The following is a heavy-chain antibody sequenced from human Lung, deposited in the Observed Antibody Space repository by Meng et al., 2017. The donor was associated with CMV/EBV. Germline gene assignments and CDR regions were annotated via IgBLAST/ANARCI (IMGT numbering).Heavy chain of an antibody. CDR2: ISGSGGST. CDR1: GFTFSSYG. CDR3: AKDRPMYYDFWSGLDY. J-gene: IGHJ4*02. V-gene: IGHV3-23*01. Sequence: GGSXRLXCAASGFTFSSYGMHWVRQAPGKGLEWVSAISGSGGSTYYADSVKGRFTISRDNSKNTLYLQMNSLRAEDTAVYYCAKDRPMYYDFWSGLDYWGQGXLVTVSS. D-gene: IGHD3-3*01.